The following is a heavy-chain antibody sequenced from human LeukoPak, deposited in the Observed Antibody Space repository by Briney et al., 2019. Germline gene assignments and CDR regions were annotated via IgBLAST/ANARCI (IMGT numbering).Heavy chain of an antibody. CDR3: AKDYGDYVGLFDY. CDR1: GFTFSSYA. V-gene: IGHV3-23*01. Sequence: GWSLRLSCAASGFTFSSYAMSWVRKAPVKVLEWGLAISGSGGSTYYADSVKGRFTISRDNSKNTLYLQMNSLRAEDTAVYYCAKDYGDYVGLFDYWGQGTLVTVSS. J-gene: IGHJ4*02. CDR2: ISGSGGST. D-gene: IGHD4-17*01.